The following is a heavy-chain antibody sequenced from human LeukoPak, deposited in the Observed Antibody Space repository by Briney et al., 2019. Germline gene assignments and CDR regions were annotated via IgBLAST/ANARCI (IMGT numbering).Heavy chain of an antibody. CDR2: IRYDGSNK. V-gene: IGHV3-30*02. Sequence: PGGSLRLSCAASGFTFSSYGMHWVRQAPGKGLEWVAFIRYDGSNKYYADSVKGRFTISRDNAKNSLYLQMNSLRAEDTAVYYCARGPAWDVVVAGTTLNWFDPWGQGTLVTVSS. CDR1: GFTFSSYG. J-gene: IGHJ5*02. CDR3: ARGPAWDVVVAGTTLNWFDP. D-gene: IGHD2-21*01.